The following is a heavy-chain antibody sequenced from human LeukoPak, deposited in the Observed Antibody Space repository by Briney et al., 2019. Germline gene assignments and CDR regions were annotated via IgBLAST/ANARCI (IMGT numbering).Heavy chain of an antibody. Sequence: GGSLRLSCAASGFTFSSYAMSWVRQAPGKGLEWVSAIRGSGGSTYYADSVKGRFTISRDNSKNTLYLQMNSLRAEDTAVYYCAKGSRVLRFLEWLLYVAYWGQGTLVTVSS. V-gene: IGHV3-23*01. CDR1: GFTFSSYA. D-gene: IGHD3-3*01. CDR3: AKGSRVLRFLEWLLYVAY. CDR2: IRGSGGST. J-gene: IGHJ4*02.